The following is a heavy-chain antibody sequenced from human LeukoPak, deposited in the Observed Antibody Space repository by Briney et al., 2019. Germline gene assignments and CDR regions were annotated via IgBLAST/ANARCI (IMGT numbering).Heavy chain of an antibody. V-gene: IGHV4-38-2*02. D-gene: IGHD6-19*01. CDR1: GYSISSGYY. Sequence: SETLSLTCTVSGYSISSGYYWGWIRQPPGKGLEWIGSIYHSGSTYYNPSLKSRVTMSVDTSKNQFSLKLSSVTAADTAVYYCARAIAVAGSFDYWGQGTLVTVSS. CDR3: ARAIAVAGSFDY. CDR2: IYHSGST. J-gene: IGHJ4*02.